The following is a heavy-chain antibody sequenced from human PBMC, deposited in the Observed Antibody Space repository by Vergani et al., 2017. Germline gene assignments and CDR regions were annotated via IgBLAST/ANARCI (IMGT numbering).Heavy chain of an antibody. CDR1: GFTFSSYA. CDR2: ISGSGSNT. CDR3: AREDIRRKAFEY. Sequence: EVQLLESGGGLVQPGGSLRLSCAASGFTFSSYAINWVRQAPGKGLEWVSAISGSGSNTYYADSVKGRFTISRDNSKNTLYLQMNSLRAEDTAVYYCAREDIRRKAFEYWGQGTLVTVSS. J-gene: IGHJ4*02. V-gene: IGHV3-23*01. D-gene: IGHD1-26*01.